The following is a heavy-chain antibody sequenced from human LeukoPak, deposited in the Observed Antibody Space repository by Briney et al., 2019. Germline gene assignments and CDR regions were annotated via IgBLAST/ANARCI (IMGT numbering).Heavy chain of an antibody. D-gene: IGHD1-26*01. CDR1: GDSVYSNSAA. CDR3: ARGEDSFSH. CDR2: TYYRSKWYN. Sequence: SGPGLVKPSQTPSLTCAISGDSVYSNSAAWNWIRQSPSRGLEWLGRTYYRSKWYNDYAISVKSRITFTPDTSKNQFSLQLKSMTPEDTAVYYCARGEDSFSHWGQGTLVTVSS. V-gene: IGHV6-1*01. J-gene: IGHJ4*02.